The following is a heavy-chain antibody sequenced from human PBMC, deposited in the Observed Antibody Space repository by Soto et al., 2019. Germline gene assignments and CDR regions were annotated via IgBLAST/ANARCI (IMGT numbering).Heavy chain of an antibody. V-gene: IGHV3-33*01. CDR1: GFTFYTYG. CDR2: IWYDGGTK. D-gene: IGHD2-8*02. CDR3: ARIDCTGNNCKPYYNYGMDV. J-gene: IGHJ6*02. Sequence: PGGSLRLSCAASGFTFYTYGMHWVRQVPGKGLQWVAIIWYDGGTKYYADSVRGRFTVSRDNSKNTLYLQMNSLRDEDTAVYYCARIDCTGNNCKPYYNYGMDVWGQGTTVTVSS.